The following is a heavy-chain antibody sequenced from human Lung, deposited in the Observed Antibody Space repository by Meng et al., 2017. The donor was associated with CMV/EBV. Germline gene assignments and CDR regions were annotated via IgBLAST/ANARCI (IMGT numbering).Heavy chain of an antibody. J-gene: IGHJ4*02. CDR2: IKQDGSEK. Sequence: LSWAASGFTFSSYWMSWVRQAPGKGLEWVANIKQDGSEKYYVDSVKGRFTISRDNAKNSLYLQMNSLRAEDTAVYYCASGLATYYFDYWGQGTLVTVSS. D-gene: IGHD5-12*01. CDR3: ASGLATYYFDY. V-gene: IGHV3-7*01. CDR1: GFTFSSYW.